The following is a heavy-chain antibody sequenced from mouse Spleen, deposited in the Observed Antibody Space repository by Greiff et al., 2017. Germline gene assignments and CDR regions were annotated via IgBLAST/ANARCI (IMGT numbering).Heavy chain of an antibody. J-gene: IGHJ1*01. D-gene: IGHD4-1*01. CDR3: TGSGTDWYFDV. V-gene: IGHV5-6-4*01. CDR2: ISSGGSYT. CDR1: GFTFSSYT. Sequence: EVKLVESGGGLVKPGGSLKLSCAASGFTFSSYTMSWVRQTPEKRLEWVATISSGGSYTYYPDSVKGRFTISRDNAKNTLYLQMSSLKSEDTAMYYCTGSGTDWYFDVWGAGTTVTVSS.